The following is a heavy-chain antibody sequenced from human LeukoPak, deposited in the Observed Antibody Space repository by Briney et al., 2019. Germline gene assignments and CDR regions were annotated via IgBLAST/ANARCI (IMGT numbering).Heavy chain of an antibody. CDR2: IYYSGST. Sequence: SQTLSLTCTVSGGSISSGGYYWSWIRQHPGKGLEWIGYIYYSGSTYYNPSLKSRVTISVDTSKNQFSLKLSSVTAADTAVYYCAAKTTRTTKGPAFDIWGQGTMVTVSS. CDR1: GGSISSGGYY. D-gene: IGHD4-17*01. J-gene: IGHJ3*02. CDR3: AAKTTRTTKGPAFDI. V-gene: IGHV4-31*03.